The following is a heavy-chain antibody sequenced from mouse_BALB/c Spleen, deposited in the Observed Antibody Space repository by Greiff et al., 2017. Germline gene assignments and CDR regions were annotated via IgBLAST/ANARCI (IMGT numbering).Heavy chain of an antibody. CDR2: ISSGSSTI. CDR1: GFTFSSFG. J-gene: IGHJ2*01. V-gene: IGHV5-17*02. CDR3: ARSGYYYFDY. Sequence: DVMLVESGGGLVQPGGSRKLSCAASGFTFSSFGMHWVRQAPEKGLEWVAYISSGSSTIYYADTVKGRFTISRDNPKNTLFLQMTSLRSEDTAMYYCARSGYYYFDYWGQGTTLTVSS. D-gene: IGHD2-2*01.